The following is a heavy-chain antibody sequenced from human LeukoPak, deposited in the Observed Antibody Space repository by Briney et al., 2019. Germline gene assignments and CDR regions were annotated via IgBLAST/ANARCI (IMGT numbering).Heavy chain of an antibody. J-gene: IGHJ4*02. CDR3: AREVGASDYFDY. Sequence: PGGSLRLSCAASGFTFSSYEMNWVRQAPGRGREWVSYISSSGSTIYYEDSVKGRFTISRDNAKNSLYLQMNSLRAEDTAVYYCAREVGASDYFDYWGQGTLVTVSS. CDR2: ISSSGSTI. D-gene: IGHD1-26*01. CDR1: GFTFSSYE. V-gene: IGHV3-48*03.